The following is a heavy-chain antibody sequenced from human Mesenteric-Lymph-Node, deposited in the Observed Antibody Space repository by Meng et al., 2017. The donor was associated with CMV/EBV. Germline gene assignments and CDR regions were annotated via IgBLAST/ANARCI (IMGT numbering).Heavy chain of an antibody. V-gene: IGHV4-34*01. CDR3: AGRHPYYYDSSGFNY. J-gene: IGHJ4*02. Sequence: GSLRLSCTVYGGSFSGYYWSWIRQPTGKGLEWIGEVDHSGSPNYNPSLKSRVTISVDTSKNQFSLKLSSVTAADTAVYYCAGRHPYYYDSSGFNYWGQGTLVTVSS. CDR2: VDHSGSP. CDR1: GGSFSGYY. D-gene: IGHD3-22*01.